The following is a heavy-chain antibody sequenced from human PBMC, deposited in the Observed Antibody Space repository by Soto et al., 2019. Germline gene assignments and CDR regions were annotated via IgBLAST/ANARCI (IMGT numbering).Heavy chain of an antibody. CDR2: IQTKRQTYIT. J-gene: IGHJ4*02. V-gene: IGHV3-72*01. CDR3: ACIRGPFGY. CDR1: GFSFSDHF. D-gene: IGHD2-8*01. Sequence: EVQLVESGGGLVQPGGSLRLSCAASGFSFSDHFMDWVRQAPGKGLRWVGRIQTKRQTYITEYAASLEGRFSISRDDSQNSLYLQVNRLKTEDTAVYFCACIRGPFGYWGPGTLVTVSS.